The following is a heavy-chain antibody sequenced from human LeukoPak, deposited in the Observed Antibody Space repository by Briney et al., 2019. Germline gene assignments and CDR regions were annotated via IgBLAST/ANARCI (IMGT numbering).Heavy chain of an antibody. D-gene: IGHD2-15*01. Sequence: GGPLRVSCVASGLTFSIYDMSWLRQAPGKGLECVSAISVSGGSTYYADSVKRRFTISRDNSKNTLYLQMNSLRAEDTAVYYCAPYCSGGICYRYWGQGTLVTVSS. J-gene: IGHJ4*02. CDR3: APYCSGGICYRY. V-gene: IGHV3-23*01. CDR1: GLTFSIYD. CDR2: ISVSGGST.